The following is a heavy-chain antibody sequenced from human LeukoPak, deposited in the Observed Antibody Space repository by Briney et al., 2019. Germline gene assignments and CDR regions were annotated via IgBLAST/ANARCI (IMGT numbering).Heavy chain of an antibody. CDR3: AKGMSFGSGSSLEY. D-gene: IGHD3-10*01. J-gene: IGHJ4*02. V-gene: IGHV3-33*06. Sequence: QPGRSLRLSCATSGFMFSSYGMHWVRQAPGKGLEWVALIWYDGSNKYYADSVKGRFTISRDNSQNTMVLQVKSLKVEDTAVYYCAKGMSFGSGSSLEYWGQGTLVAVSS. CDR2: IWYDGSNK. CDR1: GFMFSSYG.